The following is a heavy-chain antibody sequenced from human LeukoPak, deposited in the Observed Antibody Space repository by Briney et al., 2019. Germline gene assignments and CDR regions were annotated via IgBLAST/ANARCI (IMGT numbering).Heavy chain of an antibody. J-gene: IGHJ4*02. CDR1: GFTFSSYS. D-gene: IGHD4-11*01. Sequence: GGSLRLSCAASGFTFSSYSMNWVRQAPGKGLEWVSYISSSSTIYYADSVKGRFTISRDNAKNSLYLQMNSLRAEDTAVYYCAREGSGDLTTVTTGFDYWGQGTLVTVSS. CDR2: ISSSSTI. V-gene: IGHV3-48*01. CDR3: AREGSGDLTTVTTGFDY.